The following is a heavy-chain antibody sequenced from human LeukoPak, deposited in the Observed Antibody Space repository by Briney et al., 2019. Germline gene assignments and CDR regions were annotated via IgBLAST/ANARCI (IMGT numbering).Heavy chain of an antibody. D-gene: IGHD3-10*01. Sequence: ASVKVSCKASGYTFTGYYMHWVRQAPGQGLEWMGWSNPNSGGTNYAQKFQGRVTMTRDTSISTAYMELSRLRSDDTAVYYCARVKARVRGVINLIDYWGQGTLVTVSS. J-gene: IGHJ4*02. V-gene: IGHV1-2*02. CDR2: SNPNSGGT. CDR3: ARVKARVRGVINLIDY. CDR1: GYTFTGYY.